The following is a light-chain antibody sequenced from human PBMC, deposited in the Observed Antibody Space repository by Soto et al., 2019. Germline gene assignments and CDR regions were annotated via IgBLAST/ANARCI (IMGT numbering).Light chain of an antibody. Sequence: SYELTQPPSVSVAPRKTARITCGGNNIGSKSVHWYQQKAGQAPILAMYYDSDRPSGIPERFSGSNSGNTATLTISTVEAGDEADYYCQVWDISSNHVVFGGGTKLTVL. J-gene: IGLJ2*01. CDR2: YDS. CDR1: NIGSKS. CDR3: QVWDISSNHVV. V-gene: IGLV3-21*04.